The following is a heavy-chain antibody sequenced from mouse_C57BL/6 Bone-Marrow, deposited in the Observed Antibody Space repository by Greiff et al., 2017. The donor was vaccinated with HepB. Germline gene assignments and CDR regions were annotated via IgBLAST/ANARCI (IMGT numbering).Heavy chain of an antibody. D-gene: IGHD2-3*01. V-gene: IGHV1-82*01. CDR1: GYAFSSSW. CDR3: ARGWLLPFAY. Sequence: VQLQQSGPELVKPGASVKISCKASGYAFSSSWMNWVKQRPGKGLERIGRIYPGDGDTNYNGKFKGKATLTADKSSSTAYMQLSSLTSEDSAVYFCARGWLLPFAYWGQGTLVTVSA. J-gene: IGHJ3*01. CDR2: IYPGDGDT.